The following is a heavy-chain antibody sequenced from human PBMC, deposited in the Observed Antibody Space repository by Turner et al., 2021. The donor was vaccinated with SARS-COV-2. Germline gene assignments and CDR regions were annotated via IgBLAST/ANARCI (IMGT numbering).Heavy chain of an antibody. D-gene: IGHD4-17*01. Sequence: QVQLKESGAGLVKHPETLSLTCTVPGGSISSYYWSWIRHPAGKGLDLIGRIYTIGSTIHNPSLKSRVTMSVDTSKNQFSLNLSSVTAADTSVYYCAREWFESTTVTTAAYYYGMDVWGQWTTVTVSS. CDR3: AREWFESTTVTTAAYYYGMDV. J-gene: IGHJ6*02. CDR1: GGSISSYY. V-gene: IGHV4-4*07. CDR2: IYTIGST.